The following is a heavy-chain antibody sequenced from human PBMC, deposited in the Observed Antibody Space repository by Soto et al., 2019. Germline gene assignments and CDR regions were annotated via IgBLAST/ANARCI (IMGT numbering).Heavy chain of an antibody. Sequence: SETLSLTCAVYGGSFSGYHWTWIRQPPGKGLEWIGSIYYSGSTYYNPSLNSRVTISLDRSKNQFSLKLSSVTAADTAVYYCARGGLSVGYPSGWFDPWGQGTLVTVSS. D-gene: IGHD2-15*01. CDR1: GGSFSGYH. CDR3: ARGGLSVGYPSGWFDP. CDR2: IYYSGST. J-gene: IGHJ5*02. V-gene: IGHV4-34*01.